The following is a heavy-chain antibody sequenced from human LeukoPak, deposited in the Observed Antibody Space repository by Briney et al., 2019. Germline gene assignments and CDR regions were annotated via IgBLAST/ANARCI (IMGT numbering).Heavy chain of an antibody. CDR2: KNPDSGNT. Sequence: GASVKVSCKASGHTFTSYDINWVRQATGQGLEWMGWKNPDSGNTGYAQKFQGRVTMTRNPSISTAYMELSSLTSEDTAVYYCARRIAAAGVGIVYWGQGTLVTVSS. D-gene: IGHD6-13*01. CDR1: GHTFTSYD. J-gene: IGHJ4*02. CDR3: ARRIAAAGVGIVY. V-gene: IGHV1-8*01.